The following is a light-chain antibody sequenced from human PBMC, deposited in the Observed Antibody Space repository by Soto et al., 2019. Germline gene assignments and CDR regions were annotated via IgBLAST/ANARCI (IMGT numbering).Light chain of an antibody. CDR2: AAS. Sequence: EIVLTQSPGTLPLSPGERATLSCRASLSVASNYVAWYQQKPGQAPRLLIYAASGRATGIPDRFSGSGSGTDFTLPHRKLEPEDFAVYYCQQYGSAPWTFGQGTKVEIK. J-gene: IGKJ1*01. V-gene: IGKV3-20*01. CDR3: QQYGSAPWT. CDR1: LSVASNY.